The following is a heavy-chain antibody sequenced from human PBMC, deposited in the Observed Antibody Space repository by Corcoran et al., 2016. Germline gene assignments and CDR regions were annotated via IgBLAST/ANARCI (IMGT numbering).Heavy chain of an antibody. CDR3: ARGPPFDCWSGYRRWYNWFDP. D-gene: IGHD3-3*01. J-gene: IGHJ5*02. V-gene: IGHV3-33*01. CDR1: GFTFSSYG. CDR2: IWYDGSNK. Sequence: QVQLVESGGGVVQPGRSLRLSCAASGFTFSSYGMHWVRQAPGKGLEWVAVIWYDGSNKYYADSVKGRFTISRDNSKNTLYLQMNSLRAEDTAVYYCARGPPFDCWSGYRRWYNWFDPWGQGTLVTVSS.